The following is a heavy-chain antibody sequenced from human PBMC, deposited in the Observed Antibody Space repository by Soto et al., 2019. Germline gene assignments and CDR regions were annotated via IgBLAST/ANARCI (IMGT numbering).Heavy chain of an antibody. Sequence: SQTLSLTCAISGDSVSSNSAAWNWIRQSPSRGLEWLGRTYYRSKWYNDYAVSVKSRITINPDTSKNQFSLQLNSLTPEDTAVYYCARDIAARQGDYYYGMDVWGQGTTVTVSS. CDR3: ARDIAARQGDYYYGMDV. D-gene: IGHD6-6*01. J-gene: IGHJ6*02. CDR2: TYYRSKWYN. CDR1: GDSVSSNSAA. V-gene: IGHV6-1*01.